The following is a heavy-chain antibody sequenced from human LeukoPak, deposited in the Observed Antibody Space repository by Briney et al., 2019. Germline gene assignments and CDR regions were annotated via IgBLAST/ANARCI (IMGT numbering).Heavy chain of an antibody. CDR2: INSDGSST. V-gene: IGHV3-74*01. J-gene: IGHJ6*03. CDR3: ARDNGDYPYYYYDMDV. Sequence: PGGSLRLSCATSGFTFSTSWMHWVRQAPGKGLVWVSRINSDGSSTSYADSVKGRFTIARDNARNTLYLQMNSLRAEDTAVYYCARDNGDYPYYYYDMDVWGKGTTVTVSS. D-gene: IGHD4-17*01. CDR1: GFTFSTSW.